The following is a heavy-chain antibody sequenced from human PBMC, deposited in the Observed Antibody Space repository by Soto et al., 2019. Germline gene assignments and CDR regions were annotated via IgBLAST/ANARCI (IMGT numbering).Heavy chain of an antibody. CDR2: TYYRSKWYN. CDR1: GDSVSSNSAA. J-gene: IGHJ6*02. D-gene: IGHD3-16*01. Sequence: SQTLSLSGAISGDSVSSNSAAWNWIRQSPSRGLEWLGRTYYRSKWYNDYAVSVKGRISINPGTSKNLFSLQLNSVTPEDTAVYYCARDRKGGFVMDVWGQGTTVTVSS. CDR3: ARDRKGGFVMDV. V-gene: IGHV6-1*01.